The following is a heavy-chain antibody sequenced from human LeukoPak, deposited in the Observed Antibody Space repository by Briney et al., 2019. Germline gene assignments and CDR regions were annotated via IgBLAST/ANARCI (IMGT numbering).Heavy chain of an antibody. Sequence: GGSLRLSCAASGFTFSSYGMHWVRQAPGKGLEWVAVISYDGSNKYYADSVKGRFTISRDNSKNTLYLQMNSLRAEDTAVYYCAKGHHARTLDAFDIWGRGTMVTVSS. J-gene: IGHJ3*02. CDR2: ISYDGSNK. D-gene: IGHD1-14*01. V-gene: IGHV3-30*18. CDR3: AKGHHARTLDAFDI. CDR1: GFTFSSYG.